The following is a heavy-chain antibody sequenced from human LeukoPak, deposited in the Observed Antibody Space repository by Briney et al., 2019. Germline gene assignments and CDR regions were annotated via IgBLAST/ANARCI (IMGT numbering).Heavy chain of an antibody. CDR1: GSTFGHNA. V-gene: IGHV3-23*01. CDR2: LSGSGGDT. J-gene: IGHJ4*02. CDR3: AKGAPSSSSIFDF. Sequence: GGSLRVSCVASGSTFGHNAMAWVRQAPGKRLEWVSALSGSGGDTFYADSVKGRFTISRDNSKNTLYLQLSSLRPDDTAVYYCAKGAPSSSSIFDFWGPGTLVTVSS. D-gene: IGHD6-6*01.